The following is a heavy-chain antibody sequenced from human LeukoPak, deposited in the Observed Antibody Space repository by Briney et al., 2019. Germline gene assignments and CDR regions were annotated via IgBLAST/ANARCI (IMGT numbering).Heavy chain of an antibody. J-gene: IGHJ4*02. D-gene: IGHD1-26*01. V-gene: IGHV3-48*01. CDR1: AFTFSDYS. Sequence: GGSLRLSCAASAFTFSDYSMNWVRQAPGKGLEWISCISGRSSTIYYADSVRGRFTISRDNAKNSMYLQMNSLRAEDTAVYYCARHRPTSASSFFDHWGQGPLGTVSS. CDR2: ISGRSSTI. CDR3: ARHRPTSASSFFDH.